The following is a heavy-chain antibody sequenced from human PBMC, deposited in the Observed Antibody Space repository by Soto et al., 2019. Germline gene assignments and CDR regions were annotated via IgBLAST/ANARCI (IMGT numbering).Heavy chain of an antibody. CDR2: IYYTGST. V-gene: IGHV4-31*03. D-gene: IGHD6-6*01. CDR1: GGALSSAGYY. Sequence: TLSLTCSVSGGALSSAGYYWSWIRQHAGKGLEWIGYIYYTGSTYYNPSLKSRVTLSVDTSKNQFSLKLSSMTAADTAVYYCARSPYSSLSGPYNWFDLWGRGTLVTVSS. J-gene: IGHJ5*02. CDR3: ARSPYSSLSGPYNWFDL.